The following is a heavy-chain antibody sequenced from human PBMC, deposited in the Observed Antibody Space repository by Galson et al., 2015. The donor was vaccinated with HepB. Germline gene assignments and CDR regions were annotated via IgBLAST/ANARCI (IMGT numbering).Heavy chain of an antibody. D-gene: IGHD6-19*01. V-gene: IGHV4-34*01. J-gene: IGHJ4*02. CDR1: CGSISSYY. CDR3: ARSGSRGWYRRNCFDY. Sequence: SETLSLTCTVSCGSISSYYWSWIRQPPGKGREWIGEINRRGSTKYNPSLKSRVTISVDTSKNQFSLKLSSVTAADTAVYYCARSGSRGWYRRNCFDYWGQGTLVTVSS. CDR2: INRRGST.